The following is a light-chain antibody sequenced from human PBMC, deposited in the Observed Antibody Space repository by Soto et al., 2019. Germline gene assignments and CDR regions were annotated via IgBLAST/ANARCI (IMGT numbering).Light chain of an antibody. CDR3: HQYNNWPPYT. CDR2: GAS. J-gene: IGKJ2*01. V-gene: IGKV3-15*01. CDR1: QSVSSD. Sequence: EIVMTQSPDTLSVSPGERVTLSCRASQSVSSDLAWYQQKPGQAPRLLIYGASTRATDIAARFSGSGSGTEFTLTISSLQSEDFAFYYCHQYNNWPPYTFCQGTKLEIK.